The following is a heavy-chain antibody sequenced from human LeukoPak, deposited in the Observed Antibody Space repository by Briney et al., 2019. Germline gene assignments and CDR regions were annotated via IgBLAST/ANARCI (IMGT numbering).Heavy chain of an antibody. Sequence: GASVKVSCKASGGTFSSYAISWVRQAPGQGLEWMGGIIPIFGTANYAQKFQGRVTITADKSTSTAYMELSSLRSEDTAVYYCARAATVSGDLDYWGQGTLVTVSS. V-gene: IGHV1-69*06. CDR3: ARAATVSGDLDY. J-gene: IGHJ4*02. CDR2: IIPIFGTA. D-gene: IGHD2-15*01. CDR1: GGTFSSYA.